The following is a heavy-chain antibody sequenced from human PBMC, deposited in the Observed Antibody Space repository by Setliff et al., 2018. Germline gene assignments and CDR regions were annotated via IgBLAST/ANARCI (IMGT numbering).Heavy chain of an antibody. V-gene: IGHV3-23*01. CDR3: AKDFGLYCSSTSCYDAMYYFDY. CDR1: GFTFSSYA. CDR2: ISGSGGST. D-gene: IGHD2-2*01. J-gene: IGHJ4*01. Sequence: GGSLRLSCAASGFTFSSYAMSRVRQAPGKGLEWVSAISGSGGSTYYADSVKGRFTISRDNSKSTLYLQMNSRRAEDTAVYYCAKDFGLYCSSTSCYDAMYYFDYWGQGTLVTVSS.